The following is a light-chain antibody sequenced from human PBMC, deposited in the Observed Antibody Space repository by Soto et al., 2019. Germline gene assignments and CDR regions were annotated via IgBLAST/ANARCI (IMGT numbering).Light chain of an antibody. Sequence: EIVMTQYPATLSVSPGERVTLSCRASQSVSSNLAWYKQKPGQGPRLPIYEASTRATGIQARFSASGSGTEFTLPISRLPSEYFALYYCQLFNNWPLPFGQGTKVESK. CDR3: QLFNNWPLP. V-gene: IGKV3-15*01. CDR2: EAS. J-gene: IGKJ1*01. CDR1: QSVSSN.